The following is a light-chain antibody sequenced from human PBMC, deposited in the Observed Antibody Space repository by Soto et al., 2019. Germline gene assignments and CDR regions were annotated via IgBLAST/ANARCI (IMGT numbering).Light chain of an antibody. J-gene: IGLJ1*01. V-gene: IGLV2-14*01. Sequence: QSVLTQPASVSGSPGQSITISCTGTSSDVGGYHYVSWYQLLPGKAPKLILFEVGIRPSGVSSRFSGSKSGNTASLTISGLQAEDEADYFCSSYSVSTAYLFGTGTKVTVL. CDR3: SSYSVSTAYL. CDR2: EVG. CDR1: SSDVGGYHY.